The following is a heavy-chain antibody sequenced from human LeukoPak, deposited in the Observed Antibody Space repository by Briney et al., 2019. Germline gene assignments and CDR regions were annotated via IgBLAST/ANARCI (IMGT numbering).Heavy chain of an antibody. CDR1: GGTFSSYA. CDR2: IIPIFGTA. CDR3: ARREDIVVVPAAIPRGGYFDWLGAFDI. D-gene: IGHD2-2*02. J-gene: IGHJ3*02. V-gene: IGHV1-69*13. Sequence: ASVKVSCKASGGTFSSYAISWVRQAPGQGPEWMGRIIPIFGTANYAQKFQGRVTITADESTSTAYMELSSLRSEDTAVYYCARREDIVVVPAAIPRGGYFDWLGAFDIWGQGTMVTVSS.